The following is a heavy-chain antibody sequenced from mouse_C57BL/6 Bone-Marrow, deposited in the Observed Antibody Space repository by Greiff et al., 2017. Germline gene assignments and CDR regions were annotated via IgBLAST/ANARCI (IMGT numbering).Heavy chain of an antibody. CDR1: GYTFTDYY. Sequence: EVKLMESGPVLVKPGASVKMSCKASGYTFTDYYMNWVKQSHGKRLEWIGVINPYNGGTSYNQKFKGKATLTVDQSSSTADMELNSLTSADSAVYYCARGGDYGNMDYWGQGTTLTVSS. CDR2: INPYNGGT. V-gene: IGHV1-19*01. D-gene: IGHD2-1*01. J-gene: IGHJ2*01. CDR3: ARGGDYGNMDY.